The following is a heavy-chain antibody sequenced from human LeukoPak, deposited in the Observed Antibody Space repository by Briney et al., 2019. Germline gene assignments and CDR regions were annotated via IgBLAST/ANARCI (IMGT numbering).Heavy chain of an antibody. V-gene: IGHV4-34*01. J-gene: IGHJ1*01. CDR3: AGRRRYCSSTSCYNKHRSRRMYFQH. CDR1: GGSFSGYY. Sequence: SETLPLTCAVYGGSFSGYYWSWIRQPPGKGLEWIGEINHSGSTNYNPSLKSRVTISVDTSKNPFSLKRSSVTAADTAVYYCAGRRRYCSSTSCYNKHRSRRMYFQHWGQGTLVTVSS. CDR2: INHSGST. D-gene: IGHD2-2*01.